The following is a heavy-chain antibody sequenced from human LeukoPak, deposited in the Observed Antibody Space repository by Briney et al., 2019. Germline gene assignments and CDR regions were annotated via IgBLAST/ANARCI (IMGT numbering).Heavy chain of an antibody. J-gene: IGHJ5*01. D-gene: IGHD6-19*01. V-gene: IGHV3-23*01. CDR2: INANSGTR. CDR3: AKPISGGLAVTADWFDP. CDR1: GFAFRFFA. Sequence: GGSLRFSCEASGFAFRFFAMSWLRQPPGKGLEWVSTINANSGTRSYAASVRGRFTIPRDNSKNTVYLQLNTLRAEDTAVYYCAKPISGGLAVTADWFDPWGQGTLVVVSS.